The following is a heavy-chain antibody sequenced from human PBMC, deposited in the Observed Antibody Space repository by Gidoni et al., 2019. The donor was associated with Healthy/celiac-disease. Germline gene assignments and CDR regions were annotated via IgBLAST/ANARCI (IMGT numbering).Heavy chain of an antibody. CDR3: ARLPTLVVARPPDY. Sequence: QVQLVQSGAEVKKPGASVKVSCKASGYTFTGYYMHWVRQAPGQGLAGMGRINPNSGGTNYAQKFQGRVTMTRDTSISTAYMELSRLRFDDTAVYYCARLPTLVVARPPDYWGQGTLVTVSS. J-gene: IGHJ4*02. V-gene: IGHV1-2*06. D-gene: IGHD3-22*01. CDR1: GYTFTGYY. CDR2: INPNSGGT.